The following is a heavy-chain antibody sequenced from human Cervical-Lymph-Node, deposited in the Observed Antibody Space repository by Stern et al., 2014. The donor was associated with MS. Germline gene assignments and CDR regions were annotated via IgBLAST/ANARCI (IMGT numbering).Heavy chain of an antibody. CDR1: GGTLNNSA. Sequence: QLVQSGAEVQKPGSSVKVSCKASGGTLNNSAINLVRQAPGQGLVCMGGIFPIFGATNYAQQFPGILTITADVSTTTAYMELNSLRSEDTAMYYCARVRCPNGVCYPRLDYWGQGILVTVSS. D-gene: IGHD2-8*01. CDR2: IFPIFGAT. J-gene: IGHJ4*02. V-gene: IGHV1-69*01. CDR3: ARVRCPNGVCYPRLDY.